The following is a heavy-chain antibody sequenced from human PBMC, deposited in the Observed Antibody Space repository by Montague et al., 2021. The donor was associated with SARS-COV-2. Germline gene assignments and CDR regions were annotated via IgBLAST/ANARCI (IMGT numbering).Heavy chain of an antibody. D-gene: IGHD3-3*01. CDR2: ISSSGSTI. CDR3: ARGGRGIKEITICGVVYYYYYGMDV. J-gene: IGHJ6*02. V-gene: IGHV3-48*03. CDR1: GFTFSSYE. Sequence: SLRLSCAASGFTFSSYEMNWVRQAPGKGLEWVSYISSSGSTIYYADSVKGRFTISRDNAKNSLYLQMNSLRAEDTAVYYCARGGRGIKEITICGVVYYYYYGMDVWGQGTTVTVSS.